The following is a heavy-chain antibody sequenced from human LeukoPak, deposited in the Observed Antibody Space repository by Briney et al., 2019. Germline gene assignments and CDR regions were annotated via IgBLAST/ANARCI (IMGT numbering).Heavy chain of an antibody. CDR2: IKQDGSEK. D-gene: IGHD5-18*01. V-gene: IGHV3-7*01. J-gene: IGHJ3*02. CDR3: AREIRVDTAMVDHDAFDI. Sequence: TGGSLRLSCAASGLTFSRYWMTWFRQAPGKGLEWVANIKQDGSEKYYVDSVKGRFTISRDNAKNSLYLQMNSLRAEDTAVYYCAREIRVDTAMVDHDAFDIWGQGTMVTVSS. CDR1: GLTFSRYW.